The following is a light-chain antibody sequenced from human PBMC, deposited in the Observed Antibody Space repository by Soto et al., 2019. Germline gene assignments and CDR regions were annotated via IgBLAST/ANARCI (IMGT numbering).Light chain of an antibody. CDR3: QQYGSSRDT. Sequence: EIVLTHSPGTLSLSPGERATLSCRASQSVSGGNSLAWYQHKPGQAPRLLIYGASNRATGTPDKFSGSGSGTDFTLTISRLEPEDFAVYYCQQYGSSRDTFGQGTKLEIK. J-gene: IGKJ2*01. V-gene: IGKV3-20*01. CDR2: GAS. CDR1: QSVSGGNS.